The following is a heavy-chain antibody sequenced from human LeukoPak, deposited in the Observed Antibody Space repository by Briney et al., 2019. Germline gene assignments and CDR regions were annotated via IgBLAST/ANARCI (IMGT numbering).Heavy chain of an antibody. CDR2: INAGNGNT. V-gene: IGHV1-3*01. CDR3: AREDYYDSSGYSPYYYYGMDV. J-gene: IGHJ6*02. D-gene: IGHD3-22*01. Sequence: ASVKVSCKASGYTFTIYAMHWVRQAPGQRLEWMGWINAGNGNTKYSQKFQGRVTITRDTSASTAYMELSSLRSEDTAVYYCAREDYYDSSGYSPYYYYGMDVWGQGTTVTVSS. CDR1: GYTFTIYA.